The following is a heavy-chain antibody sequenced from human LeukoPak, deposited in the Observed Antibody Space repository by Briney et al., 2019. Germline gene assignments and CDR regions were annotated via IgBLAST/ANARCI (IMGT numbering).Heavy chain of an antibody. CDR2: IIPIFGTA. V-gene: IGHV1-69*13. CDR1: GGTFISYA. D-gene: IGHD6-13*01. Sequence: GASVKVSCKASGGTFISYAISWVRQAPGQGLEWMGGIIPIFGTANYAQKFQGRVTITADESTSTAYMELSSLRSEDTAVYYCARDSSSWYALDYWGQGTLVTVSS. CDR3: ARDSSSWYALDY. J-gene: IGHJ4*02.